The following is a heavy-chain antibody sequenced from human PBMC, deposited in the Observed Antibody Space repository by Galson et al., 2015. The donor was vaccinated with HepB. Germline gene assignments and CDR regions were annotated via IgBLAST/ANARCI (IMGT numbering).Heavy chain of an antibody. D-gene: IGHD6-6*01. V-gene: IGHV4-59*01. CDR1: GGSISSYY. CDR2: IYYSGST. CDR3: ARRSSRSSHFDY. J-gene: IGHJ4*02. Sequence: SETLSLTCTVSGGSISSYYWSWIRQPPGKGLEWIGYIYYSGSTNYNPSLKSRVTISVDTSKNQFSLKVSSVTAADTAVYYCARRSSRSSHFDYWGQGTLVTVSS.